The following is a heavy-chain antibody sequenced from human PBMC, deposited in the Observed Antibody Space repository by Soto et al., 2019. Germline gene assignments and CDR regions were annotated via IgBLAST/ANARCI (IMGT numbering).Heavy chain of an antibody. CDR2: IDPSDSYT. CDR1: GYSFTSYW. J-gene: IGHJ6*02. V-gene: IGHV5-10-1*01. Sequence: GESLKISCKGSGYSFTSYWISWVRQMPGKGLEWMGRIDPSDSYTNYSPSFQGHVTISADKSISTAYLQWSSLKASDTAMYYCASRRDLCSITSCYDTPYYYYGMDVWGQGTTVTVSS. CDR3: ASRRDLCSITSCYDTPYYYYGMDV. D-gene: IGHD2-2*01.